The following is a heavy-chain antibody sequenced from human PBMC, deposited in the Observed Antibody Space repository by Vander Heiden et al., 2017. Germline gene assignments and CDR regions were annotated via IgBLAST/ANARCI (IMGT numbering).Heavy chain of an antibody. D-gene: IGHD2-21*02. J-gene: IGHJ4*02. CDR1: GFTFSSYA. CDR2: ISGSGGST. CDR3: AKDRVAYCGGDCYHEY. V-gene: IGHV3-23*01. Sequence: EVQLLESGGGLVQPGGSLRLSCAASGFTFSSYAMIWVRQAPGKGLEWVSAISGSGGSTYSADSVKGRFTISRDNSKNTLYLQMNSLRAEDTAVYYCAKDRVAYCGGDCYHEYWGQGTLVTVSS.